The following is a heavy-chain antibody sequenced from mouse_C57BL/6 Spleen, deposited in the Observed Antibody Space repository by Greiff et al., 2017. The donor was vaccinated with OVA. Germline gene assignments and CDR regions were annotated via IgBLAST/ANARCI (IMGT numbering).Heavy chain of an antibody. CDR2: ISGGGSYT. CDR3: SSPYYGYDEKFAY. D-gene: IGHD2-9*01. J-gene: IGHJ3*01. Sequence: EVKLQESGGGLVKPGGSLKLSCVASGFIFSSYATSWVRQTPEKRLESAATISGGGSYTYYPDHVKGRFTISRDNTKNNLYLQMSHLKSEDTAMYYCSSPYYGYDEKFAYWFQATLVTVSA. V-gene: IGHV5-4*03. CDR1: GFIFSSYA.